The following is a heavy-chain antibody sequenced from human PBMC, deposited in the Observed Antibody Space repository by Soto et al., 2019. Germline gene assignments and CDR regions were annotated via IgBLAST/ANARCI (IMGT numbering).Heavy chain of an antibody. CDR3: TTAVYYDSSGNYAFDI. Sequence: SCAASGFTFSNSWMSWVRQAPGKGLEWVGRIKSKTDGGTTDYAAPVKGRFTISRDDSKNTLYLQMNSLKTEDTAVYYCTTAVYYDSSGNYAFDIWGQGTMVTVSS. CDR1: GFTFSNSW. V-gene: IGHV3-15*01. D-gene: IGHD3-22*01. J-gene: IGHJ3*02. CDR2: IKSKTDGGTT.